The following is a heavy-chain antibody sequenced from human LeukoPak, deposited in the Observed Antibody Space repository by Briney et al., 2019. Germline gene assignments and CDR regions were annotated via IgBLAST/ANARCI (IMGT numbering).Heavy chain of an antibody. J-gene: IGHJ4*02. CDR1: GGSISSYY. CDR2: IYYSGST. V-gene: IGHV4-59*01. D-gene: IGHD3-3*01. Sequence: SETLSLTCTVSGGSISSYYWSWIRQSPGKGLEWIGYIYYSGSTNYNPSLKSRVTISVDTSKNQFSLKLSSVTAADTAVYYCARAGRRYDFWSGYYFFDYWGQGTLVTVSS. CDR3: ARAGRRYDFWSGYYFFDY.